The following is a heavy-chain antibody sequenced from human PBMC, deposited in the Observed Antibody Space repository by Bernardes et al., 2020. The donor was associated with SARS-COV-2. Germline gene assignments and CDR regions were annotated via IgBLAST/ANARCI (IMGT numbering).Heavy chain of an antibody. CDR2: ISTYNGNT. J-gene: IGHJ4*02. CDR1: GYTFRNHG. CDR3: SRGSYDFWSGFVDY. V-gene: IGHV1-18*04. D-gene: IGHD3-3*01. Sequence: ASVKVSCKASGYTFRNHGISWVRQAPGEGLEWMGWISTYNGNTDLEKKFQGRVTLTTDTSTSTAYMELRRLTSNDHAVYYCSRGSYDFWSGFVDYWGQGTLVTVSS.